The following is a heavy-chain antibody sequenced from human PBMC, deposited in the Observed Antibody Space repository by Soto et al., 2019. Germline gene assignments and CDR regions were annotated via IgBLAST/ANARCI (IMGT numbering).Heavy chain of an antibody. Sequence: GESLKISCKGSGYSFTSYWIGWVRQMPGKGLERMVIIDPGDSDNSYSPSFQGQVTISADKSISTAYLQWSSLKASDTAMYYCASFLYDSSGYYFDSWGQGTLVTVSS. V-gene: IGHV5-51*01. CDR1: GYSFTSYW. CDR3: ASFLYDSSGYYFDS. CDR2: IDPGDSDN. J-gene: IGHJ4*02. D-gene: IGHD3-22*01.